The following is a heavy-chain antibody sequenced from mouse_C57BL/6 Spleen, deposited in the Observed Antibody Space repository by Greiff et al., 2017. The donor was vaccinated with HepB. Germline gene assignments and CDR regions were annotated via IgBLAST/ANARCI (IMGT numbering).Heavy chain of an antibody. CDR1: GYSITSGYY. CDR2: ISYDGSN. Sequence: EVQVVESGPGLVKPSQSLSLTCSVTGYSITSGYYWNWIRQFPGNKLEWMGYISYDGSNNYNPSLKNRISITRDTSKNQFFLKLNSVTTEDTATYYCAGITTVVDYFDYWGQGTTLTVSS. CDR3: AGITTVVDYFDY. D-gene: IGHD1-1*01. V-gene: IGHV3-6*01. J-gene: IGHJ2*01.